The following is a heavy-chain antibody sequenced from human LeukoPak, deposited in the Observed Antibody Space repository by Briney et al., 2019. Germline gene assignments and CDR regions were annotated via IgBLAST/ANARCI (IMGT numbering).Heavy chain of an antibody. CDR2: VSYDGSKK. J-gene: IGHJ6*03. Sequence: GRSLRLSCAASGFTFSSYAMPWVRQAPGKGVEWGAFVSYDGSKKYYADSVQGRSTISRDNSKNTLYLQMNSLRAEDTAVYYCAREGEGYYNYYYMDVWGKGTTVTVSS. CDR3: AREGEGYYNYYYMDV. V-gene: IGHV3-30*01. D-gene: IGHD2-21*01. CDR1: GFTFSSYA.